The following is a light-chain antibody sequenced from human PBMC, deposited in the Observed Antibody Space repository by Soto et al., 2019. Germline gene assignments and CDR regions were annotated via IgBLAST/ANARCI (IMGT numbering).Light chain of an antibody. V-gene: IGLV2-8*01. CDR3: CSYAGSYTGV. CDR2: EVS. J-gene: IGLJ1*01. CDR1: SSDVGGYNY. Sequence: QSVLTQPPSASGSPGQSVTISCTGTSSDVGGYNYVSWYQQHPGKAPKLMIYEVSKRPSGVPDRFSGSKSGNTASLTISGLQAEDEADYYCCSYAGSYTGVFGTGTKLTVL.